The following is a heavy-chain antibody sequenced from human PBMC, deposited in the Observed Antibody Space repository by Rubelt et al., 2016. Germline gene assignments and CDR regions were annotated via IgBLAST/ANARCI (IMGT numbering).Heavy chain of an antibody. CDR2: ISWDGGST. Sequence: AASGFTFDDYTMHWVRQAPGKGLEWVSLISWDGGSTYYADSVKGRFTISRDNSKNSLYLQMNSLRTEDTALYYCAKDLSKLLWFGEGFDYWGQGTLVTVSS. V-gene: IGHV3-43*01. CDR1: GFTFDDYT. CDR3: AKDLSKLLWFGEGFDY. D-gene: IGHD3-10*01. J-gene: IGHJ4*02.